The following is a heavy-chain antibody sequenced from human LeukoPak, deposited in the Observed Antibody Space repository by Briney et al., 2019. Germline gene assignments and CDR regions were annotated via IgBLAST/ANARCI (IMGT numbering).Heavy chain of an antibody. V-gene: IGHV4-31*03. CDR3: ARSSRTVPFDY. Sequence: SETLSLTCTVSGGSFSSGGYYWSWFRQHPGTGLEWIGYIYYSGSTYYNPSLKSRVTISVDTSKNQFSLKLSSVTAADTAVYYCARSSRTVPFDYWGQGTLVTVSS. J-gene: IGHJ4*02. CDR2: IYYSGST. D-gene: IGHD2-2*01. CDR1: GGSFSSGGYY.